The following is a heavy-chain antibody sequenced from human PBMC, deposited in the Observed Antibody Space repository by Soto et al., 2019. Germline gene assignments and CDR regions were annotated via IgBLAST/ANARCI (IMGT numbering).Heavy chain of an antibody. V-gene: IGHV1-3*01. CDR3: ARGGGYYGSGAYYRGYFDH. CDR2: LNPDTAST. D-gene: IGHD3-10*01. J-gene: IGHJ4*02. Sequence: WASVKVSCKASGYSFANYTIHWVRQAPGQGLEWMGWLNPDTASTKFSPKFQGRVIITRDKSANTAFMQLTSLKSEDTALYYCARGGGYYGSGAYYRGYFDHWGLGTLVTVSS. CDR1: GYSFANYT.